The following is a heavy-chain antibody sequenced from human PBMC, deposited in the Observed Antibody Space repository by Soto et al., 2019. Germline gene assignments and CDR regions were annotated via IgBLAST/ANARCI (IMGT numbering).Heavy chain of an antibody. CDR2: ISQSGST. Sequence: QVQLQQWGAGLLKPSAILSLTCAVYGGSFSGFYWRWIRQPPGKGLEWIGEISQSGSTNYNSSLKGRVKISPHTSKNKFSLQLSSVTAADTAVYSCVYNLGCCTVGSCNWYFDLWGRGTLVTVSS. J-gene: IGHJ2*01. D-gene: IGHD2-15*01. V-gene: IGHV4-34*01. CDR3: VYNLGCCTVGSCNWYFDL. CDR1: GGSFSGFY.